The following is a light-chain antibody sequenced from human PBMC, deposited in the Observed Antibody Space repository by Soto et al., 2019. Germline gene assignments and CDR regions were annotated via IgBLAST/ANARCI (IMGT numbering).Light chain of an antibody. CDR2: DVS. V-gene: IGLV2-14*03. J-gene: IGLJ2*01. CDR3: SSYTRSSTRV. Sequence: QSALTQPASVAGSPGQSITISCTGTSSDVGGYNYVSWYQQHPGKAPKLVIYDVSNRPSGVSNRFSGSKSGNTASLTISGLQAEDEADYYCSSYTRSSTRVFGGGTKHTVL. CDR1: SSDVGGYNY.